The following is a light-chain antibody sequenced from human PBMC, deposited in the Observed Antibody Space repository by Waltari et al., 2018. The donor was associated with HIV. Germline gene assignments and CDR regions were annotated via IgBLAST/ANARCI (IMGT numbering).Light chain of an antibody. Sequence: QSALTQPASVSGSPGQSITISCTGTSSDVGAYNYVSWYQQHPGKDPKVMIYEVSNRPSGVSNRFSCSKSGNTASLSISGLQAEDEADYYCSSYTSSSTPYVFGTGTKVTVL. V-gene: IGLV2-14*01. J-gene: IGLJ1*01. CDR3: SSYTSSSTPYV. CDR2: EVS. CDR1: SSDVGAYNY.